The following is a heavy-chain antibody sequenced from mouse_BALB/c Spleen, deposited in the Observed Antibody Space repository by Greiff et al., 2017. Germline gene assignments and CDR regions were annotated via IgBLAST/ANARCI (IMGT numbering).Heavy chain of an antibody. CDR2: ISYDGSN. Sequence: EVQLQESGPGLVKPSQSLSLTCSVTGYSITSGYYWNWIRQFPGNKLEWMGYISYDGSNNYNPSLKNRISITRDTSKNQFFLKLNSVTTEDTATYYCARDQDYYWYFDVWGAGTTVTVSS. CDR3: ARDQDYYWYFDV. V-gene: IGHV3-6*02. J-gene: IGHJ1*01. D-gene: IGHD2-4*01. CDR1: GYSITSGYY.